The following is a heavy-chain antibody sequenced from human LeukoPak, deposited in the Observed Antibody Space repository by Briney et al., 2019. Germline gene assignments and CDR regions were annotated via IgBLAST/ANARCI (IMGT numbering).Heavy chain of an antibody. D-gene: IGHD6-6*01. Sequence: GGSLRLSCAASGFSVSSRINYMSWVRQAPGMGLQWVSVIYGVGSTYYADSVEGRFTFSRDISKNTVYLQMNSLRAADTAVYYCARDKGTSYLSSFDYWGQGTLVTVSS. J-gene: IGHJ4*02. V-gene: IGHV3-53*05. CDR2: IYGVGST. CDR1: GFSVSSRINY. CDR3: ARDKGTSYLSSFDY.